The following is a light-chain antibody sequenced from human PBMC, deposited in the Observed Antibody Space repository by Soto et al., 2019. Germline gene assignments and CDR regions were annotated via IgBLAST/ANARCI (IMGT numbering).Light chain of an antibody. CDR3: RQHDYRHRT. CDR2: GAS. J-gene: IGKJ1*01. Sequence: VWTQSPRTMSLSPGGRATLSCRASQSDSSTFWAWYQQNHRQAAILLMYGASNRAAGIPAWFSGSGAGGEYTIIISSLQSEDFVVYYCRQHDYRHRTFGQGTKVDIK. CDR1: QSDSSTF. V-gene: IGKV3-15*01.